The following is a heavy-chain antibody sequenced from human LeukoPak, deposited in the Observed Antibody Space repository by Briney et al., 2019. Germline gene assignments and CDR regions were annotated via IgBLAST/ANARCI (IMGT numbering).Heavy chain of an antibody. CDR3: ARDIYGDVRNWFDP. D-gene: IGHD4-17*01. J-gene: IGHJ5*02. CDR2: IYTSGST. Sequence: KPSETLSLTCTVSGGSISSYYWSWIRQPAGKGLEWIGRIYTSGSTNHNPSLKSRVTMSVDTSRNQFSLKLSSVTAADTAVYYCARDIYGDVRNWFDPWGQGTLVTVSS. CDR1: GGSISSYY. V-gene: IGHV4-4*07.